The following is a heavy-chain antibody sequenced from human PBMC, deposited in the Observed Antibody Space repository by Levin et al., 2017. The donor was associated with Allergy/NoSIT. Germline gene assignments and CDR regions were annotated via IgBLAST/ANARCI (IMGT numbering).Heavy chain of an antibody. CDR1: GFSFRSFG. J-gene: IGHJ4*02. V-gene: IGHV3-30*18. Sequence: GGSLRLFCAASGFSFRSFGMHWVRQAPGKGLEWVAVISYDGSDKYYADSVKGRFTISRDNSKNTLYLQMNSLRGEDAAVYYCAKDVVFGTSSWSLDFWGQGTLVSVSS. D-gene: IGHD6-13*01. CDR2: ISYDGSDK. CDR3: AKDVVFGTSSWSLDF.